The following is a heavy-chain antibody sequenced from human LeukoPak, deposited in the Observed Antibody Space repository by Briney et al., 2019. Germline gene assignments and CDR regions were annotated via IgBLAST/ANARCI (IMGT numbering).Heavy chain of an antibody. CDR3: ARDWGNWNYDY. D-gene: IGHD1-7*01. CDR1: GFTFSSYW. Sequence: GGSLRLSCAASGFTFSSYWMHWVRQAPGKGLVWVSLISSGGSTYYADSVRGRFTISRDNSKNTLYLQMNSLRAEDTAVYYRARDWGNWNYDYWGQGTLVTVSS. V-gene: IGHV3-66*01. CDR2: ISSGGST. J-gene: IGHJ4*02.